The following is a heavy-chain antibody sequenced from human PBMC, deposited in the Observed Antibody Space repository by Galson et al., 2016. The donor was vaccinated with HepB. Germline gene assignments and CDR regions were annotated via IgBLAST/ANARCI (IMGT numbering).Heavy chain of an antibody. Sequence: SLRLSCATSGFTFNAYNMNWVRQAPGKALEWLSYISSDYKSIYYADSVRGRFTIFRDSARNSLFLQMNSLRDEDTAVYYCATDDYYDNHNSYWGQGTLVTVSS. D-gene: IGHD3-22*01. J-gene: IGHJ4*02. CDR1: GFTFNAYN. CDR3: ATDDYYDNHNSY. CDR2: ISSDYKSI. V-gene: IGHV3-48*02.